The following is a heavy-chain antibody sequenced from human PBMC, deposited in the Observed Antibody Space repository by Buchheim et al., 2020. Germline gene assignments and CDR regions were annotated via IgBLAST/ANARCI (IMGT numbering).Heavy chain of an antibody. CDR2: IWVDGSNK. CDR3: ARGDLGSTWYGHY. V-gene: IGHV3-33*08. CDR1: GFMFSSYE. D-gene: IGHD6-13*01. Sequence: VQLVESGGGLVQPGGSLRLSCAASGFMFSSYEMNWVRQAPGKGLEWVAVIWVDGSNKYYADSVKGRFTTSRDNSKNTLYLQMNSLRAEDTAVYYCARGDLGSTWYGHYWGQGTL. J-gene: IGHJ4*02.